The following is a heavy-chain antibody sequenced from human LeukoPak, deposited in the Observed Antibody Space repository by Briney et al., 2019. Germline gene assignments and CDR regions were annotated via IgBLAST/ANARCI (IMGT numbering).Heavy chain of an antibody. V-gene: IGHV7-4-1*01. CDR2: INTNTGNP. CDR3: ARDSVHYYDSSGYDAFDI. D-gene: IGHD3-22*01. CDR1: GYTFTSYA. Sequence: ASVKVSCKASGYTFTSYAMSWVRQAPGQGLEWMGWINTNTGNPTYAQGFTGRFVFSLDTSVSTAYLQICSLKAEDTAVYYCARDSVHYYDSSGYDAFDIWGQGTMVTVSS. J-gene: IGHJ3*02.